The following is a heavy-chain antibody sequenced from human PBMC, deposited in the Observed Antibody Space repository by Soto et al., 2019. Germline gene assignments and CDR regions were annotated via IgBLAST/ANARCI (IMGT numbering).Heavy chain of an antibody. V-gene: IGHV2-5*02. J-gene: IGHJ4*02. CDR1: GFSLTTDRVG. CDR3: AHAYGGRSLY. Sequence: QITLKESGPTLVKPTQTLTLTCTSSGFSLTTDRVGVGWIRQPPGEALEWLAVIYWDDSKTYRPSLESRLTITKDTSKNHVALTMTNMDSLDTAAYYCAHAYGGRSLYWGQGTLVTVSS. D-gene: IGHD1-26*01. CDR2: IYWDDSK.